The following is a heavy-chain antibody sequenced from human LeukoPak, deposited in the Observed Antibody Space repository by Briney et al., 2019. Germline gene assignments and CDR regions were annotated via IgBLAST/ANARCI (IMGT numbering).Heavy chain of an antibody. D-gene: IGHD5-18*01. CDR3: AKDQASGYSSYEDYFDY. CDR2: ISYDGSNK. Sequence: SGRSLRLSCAASGFTFSSYGMHWVRQAPGKGLEWVAVISYDGSNKYYADSVKGRFTISRDNSKNTLYLQMNSLRAEDTAVYYCAKDQASGYSSYEDYFDYWGQGTLVTVSS. J-gene: IGHJ4*02. V-gene: IGHV3-30*18. CDR1: GFTFSSYG.